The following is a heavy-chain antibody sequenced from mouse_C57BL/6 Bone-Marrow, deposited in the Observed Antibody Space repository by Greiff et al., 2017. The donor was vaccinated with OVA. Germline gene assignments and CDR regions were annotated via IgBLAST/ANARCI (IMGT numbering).Heavy chain of an antibody. Sequence: QVQLKESGAELARPGASVKLSCKASGYTFTSYGISWVKQRTGQGLEWIGEISPRSGNTYYNEKFKGKATLTADKSSSTAYMELRSLTSEDSAVYFCANWDLAWFAYWGQGTLVTVSA. D-gene: IGHD4-1*02. CDR2: ISPRSGNT. CDR3: ANWDLAWFAY. J-gene: IGHJ3*01. CDR1: GYTFTSYG. V-gene: IGHV1-81*01.